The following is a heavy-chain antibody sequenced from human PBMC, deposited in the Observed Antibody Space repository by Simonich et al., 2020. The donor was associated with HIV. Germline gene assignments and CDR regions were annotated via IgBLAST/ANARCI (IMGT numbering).Heavy chain of an antibody. J-gene: IGHJ4*02. Sequence: QVQLVQSGAEVKKPGASVKVSCKASGYRFTGFYMHWVRKAPGQGLEWRGRSNPNIGVTDDAQNCQGRVTLTSDTSISTAYMELSGLRSDDTAVYYCVSGMMGFDYWGQGTLVTVSS. D-gene: IGHD3-16*01. CDR3: VSGMMGFDY. CDR2: SNPNIGVT. CDR1: GYRFTGFY. V-gene: IGHV1-2*06.